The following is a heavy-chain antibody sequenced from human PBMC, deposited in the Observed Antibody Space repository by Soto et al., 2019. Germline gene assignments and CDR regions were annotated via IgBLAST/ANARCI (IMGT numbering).Heavy chain of an antibody. D-gene: IGHD5-18*01. J-gene: IGHJ6*02. CDR1: GYTLTGYY. CDR2: INPNSGGT. CDR3: ARDPDTAMDYYYYGMDV. V-gene: IGHV1-2*02. Sequence: ASVKVSCKASGYTLTGYYMHWVRQAPGQGLEWMGWINPNSGGTNYAQKFQGRVTMTRDTSISTAYMELSRLRSGDTAVYYCARDPDTAMDYYYYGMDVWGQGTTVTVSS.